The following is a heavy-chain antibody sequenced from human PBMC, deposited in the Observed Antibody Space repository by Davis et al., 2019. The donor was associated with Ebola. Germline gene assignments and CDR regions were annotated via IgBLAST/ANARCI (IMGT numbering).Heavy chain of an antibody. D-gene: IGHD1-1*01. Sequence: AASVKVSCKASGYTFTSHGISWVRQAPGQGLEWMGWISAYNGNTNYAQKFHDRVTMTTDTSTSTAYMELRSLRSDDTAVYYCARAQFPTTSDHWGQGTLVTVSS. CDR1: GYTFTSHG. CDR3: ARAQFPTTSDH. CDR2: ISAYNGNT. J-gene: IGHJ4*02. V-gene: IGHV1-18*01.